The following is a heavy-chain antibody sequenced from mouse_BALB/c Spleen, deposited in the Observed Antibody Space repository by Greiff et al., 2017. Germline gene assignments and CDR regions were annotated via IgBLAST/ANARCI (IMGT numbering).Heavy chain of an antibody. V-gene: IGHV6-6*02. D-gene: IGHD2-3*01. CDR2: IRLKSDNYAT. Sequence: EVQLVESGGGLVQPGGSMKLSCVASGFTFSSYWMSWVRQSPEKGLEWVAEIRLKSDNYATHYAESVKGKFTISRDDSKSRLYLQMNSLRAEDTGIYYCTRGGYYVWFAYWGQGTLVTVSA. J-gene: IGHJ3*01. CDR3: TRGGYYVWFAY. CDR1: GFTFSSYW.